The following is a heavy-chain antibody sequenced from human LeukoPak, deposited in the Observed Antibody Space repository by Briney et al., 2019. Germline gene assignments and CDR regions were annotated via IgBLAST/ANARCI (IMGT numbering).Heavy chain of an antibody. CDR2: INHSGST. CDR1: GFTFSSYA. CDR3: ARGGYEIDY. V-gene: IGHV4-34*01. Sequence: GSLRLSCAASGFTFSSYAMSWIRQPPGKGLEWIGEINHSGSTNYNPSLKSRVTISVDTSKNQFSLKLSSVTAADTAVYYCARGGYEIDYWGQGTLVTVSS. J-gene: IGHJ4*02. D-gene: IGHD1-1*01.